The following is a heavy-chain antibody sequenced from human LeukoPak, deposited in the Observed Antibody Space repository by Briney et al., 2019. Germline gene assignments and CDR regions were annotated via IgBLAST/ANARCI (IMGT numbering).Heavy chain of an antibody. D-gene: IGHD1-26*01. Sequence: GGSLRLSCAASGFTFSSYWMSWVHQAPGKGLEWVANIKQDGSEKYYVDSVKGRFTISRDNAKNSLYLQMNSLRAEDTAVYYCARPSIVGATEGFDYWGQGTLVTVSS. CDR3: ARPSIVGATEGFDY. CDR1: GFTFSSYW. CDR2: IKQDGSEK. J-gene: IGHJ4*02. V-gene: IGHV3-7*01.